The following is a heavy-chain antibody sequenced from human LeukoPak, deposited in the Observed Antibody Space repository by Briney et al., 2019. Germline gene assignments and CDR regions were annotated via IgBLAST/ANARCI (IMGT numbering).Heavy chain of an antibody. CDR2: INPDSGGT. CDR3: AREKDYYDSNNYYENNWFDP. Sequence: GASVTVSCKASGYTFTGYYIHWVRQAPGQGLEWMGWINPDSGGTNYAQKFQGRVTMTRDTSISTAYMELSRLRSDDTAVYYCAREKDYYDSNNYYENNWFDPWGQGPLVTVST. D-gene: IGHD3-22*01. CDR1: GYTFTGYY. J-gene: IGHJ5*02. V-gene: IGHV1-2*02.